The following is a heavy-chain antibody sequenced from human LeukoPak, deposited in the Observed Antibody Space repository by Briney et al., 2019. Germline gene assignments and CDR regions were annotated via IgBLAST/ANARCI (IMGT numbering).Heavy chain of an antibody. D-gene: IGHD3-9*01. CDR1: GFTFSSYS. CDR2: ISSSSSYI. V-gene: IGHV3-21*01. J-gene: IGHJ5*02. CDR3: ARTSALDYDILTGYGGFDP. Sequence: PGGSLRLSCAASGFTFSSYSMNWVRQAPGKGLEWVSSISSSSSYIYYADSVKGRFTISRDNAKNSLYLQMNSLRAEDTAVYYCARTSALDYDILTGYGGFDPWGQGTLVTVSS.